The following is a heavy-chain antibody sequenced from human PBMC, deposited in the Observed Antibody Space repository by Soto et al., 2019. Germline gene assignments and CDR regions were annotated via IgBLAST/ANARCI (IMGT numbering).Heavy chain of an antibody. D-gene: IGHD3-10*01. V-gene: IGHV1-2*04. J-gene: IGHJ6*03. CDR2: INPNSGGT. CDR1: GYTFTGYY. Sequence: ASVKVSCKASGYTFTGYYMHWVRQAPGQGLEWMGWINPNSGGTNYAQKFQGWVTTTRDTSISTAYMELSRLRSDDTAVYYCARAHYYGSGSYYNEDYYYMDVWGKGTTVTVSS. CDR3: ARAHYYGSGSYYNEDYYYMDV.